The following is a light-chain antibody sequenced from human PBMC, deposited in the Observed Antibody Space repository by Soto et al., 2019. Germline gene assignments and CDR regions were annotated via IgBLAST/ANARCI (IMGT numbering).Light chain of an antibody. V-gene: IGKV3-15*01. J-gene: IGKJ1*01. CDR2: GAS. CDR1: QSVSSN. CDR3: QQYNNWPRT. Sequence: EIVLTQSPATLSLSPGERATLSCRASQSVSSNLAWYQQKPGQAPRLLIYGASTRATGIPARFSGSGSETEFTLTISSLQSEDFAVYYCQQYNNWPRTFGQGTKVDIK.